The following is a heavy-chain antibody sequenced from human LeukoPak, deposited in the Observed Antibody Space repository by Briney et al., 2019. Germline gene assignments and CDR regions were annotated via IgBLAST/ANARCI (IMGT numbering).Heavy chain of an antibody. CDR2: INHSGST. J-gene: IGHJ4*02. CDR3: ARDWNSGSHS. V-gene: IGHV4-34*01. CDR1: GGSFSGYY. D-gene: IGHD1-26*01. Sequence: SETLSLTCAVYGGSFSGYYWSWIRQPPGKGLEWIGEINHSGSTNYNPSLKSRVTISVDTSKNQFSLKLSSVTAADTTVYYCARDWNSGSHSWGQGTLVTVSS.